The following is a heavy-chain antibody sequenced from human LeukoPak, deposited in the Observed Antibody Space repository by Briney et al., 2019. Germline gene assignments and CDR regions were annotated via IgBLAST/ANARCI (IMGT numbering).Heavy chain of an antibody. CDR2: INPNSGGT. CDR3: AREYRFWTSQAFDI. Sequence: ASVKVSCKASGYTFTGYYMHWVRQAPGQGLEWMGWINPNSGGTNYARKFQGRVTMTRDTSISTAYMELSRLRSDDTAVYYCAREYRFWTSQAFDIWGQGTMVTVSS. V-gene: IGHV1-2*02. J-gene: IGHJ3*02. CDR1: GYTFTGYY. D-gene: IGHD3/OR15-3a*01.